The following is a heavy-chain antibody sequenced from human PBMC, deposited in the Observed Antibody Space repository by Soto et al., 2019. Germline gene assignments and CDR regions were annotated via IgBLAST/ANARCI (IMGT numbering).Heavy chain of an antibody. J-gene: IGHJ3*02. CDR2: INAGNGNT. V-gene: IGHV1-3*01. CDR1: GYTFTSYA. Sequence: GASVKVSCKASGYTFTSYAMHWVRQAPGQRLEWMGWINAGNGNTKYSQKFQGRVTITRDTSASTAYMKLSSLRSEDTAAYYCAGSSGWGEGAFDIWGQGTMVTVSS. D-gene: IGHD6-19*01. CDR3: AGSSGWGEGAFDI.